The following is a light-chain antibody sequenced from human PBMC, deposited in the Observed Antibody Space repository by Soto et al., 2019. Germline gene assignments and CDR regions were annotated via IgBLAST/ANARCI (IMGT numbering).Light chain of an antibody. J-gene: IGKJ2*01. CDR3: QQRSTWPGT. Sequence: ETVLTQSPATLSMSPGERANRSCRASQSVSNYLAWYQQKPGQAPRLLIYDASNRATGIPARFSGSRSGRDFTLTISSLEPEDFAVYYCQQRSTWPGTFGQGTKLEIK. CDR2: DAS. V-gene: IGKV3-11*02. CDR1: QSVSNY.